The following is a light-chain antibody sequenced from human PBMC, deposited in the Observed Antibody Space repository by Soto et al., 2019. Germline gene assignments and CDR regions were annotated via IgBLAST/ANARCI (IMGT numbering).Light chain of an antibody. CDR1: RSNIGDNT. Sequence: QLVLTQPPSASGTPGQRVAISCSGSRSNIGDNTVNWYQQLPGTAPKLLIYSDNQRPSGVPDRFSGSKSGTSASLAISGLQSEDEADFYCAAWDDSLSGVVFGGGTKLTVL. CDR2: SDN. V-gene: IGLV1-44*01. CDR3: AAWDDSLSGVV. J-gene: IGLJ2*01.